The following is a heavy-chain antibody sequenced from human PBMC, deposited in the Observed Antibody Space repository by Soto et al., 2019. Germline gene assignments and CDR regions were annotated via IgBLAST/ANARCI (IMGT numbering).Heavy chain of an antibody. CDR2: INDEGSAT. Sequence: GGSLRLSCAASGFTFSGSWMHWVRQAPGEGLNWVSRINDEGSATSYADFVKGRFTISRDNAKDTLFLQMNGLRAEDTAVYYCARGIFGSGTANDYWGQGTLVTVSS. CDR3: ARGIFGSGTANDY. D-gene: IGHD3-10*01. J-gene: IGHJ4*02. V-gene: IGHV3-74*01. CDR1: GFTFSGSW.